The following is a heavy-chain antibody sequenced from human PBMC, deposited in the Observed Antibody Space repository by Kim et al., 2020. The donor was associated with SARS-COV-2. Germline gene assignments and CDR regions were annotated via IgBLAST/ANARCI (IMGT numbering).Heavy chain of an antibody. CDR1: GFTLSNYA. CDR2: MWFDGSIK. CDR3: ARDRSGSLDY. V-gene: IGHV3-33*01. Sequence: GGSLRLSCAASGFTLSNYAIKWVRQAPGKGLESVAFMWFDGSIKYYADSVKGRFTISRDLSENTLYLQMNSLRAEDTAVYYCARDRSGSLDYWGQGTLVTVSS. J-gene: IGHJ4*02. D-gene: IGHD1-26*01.